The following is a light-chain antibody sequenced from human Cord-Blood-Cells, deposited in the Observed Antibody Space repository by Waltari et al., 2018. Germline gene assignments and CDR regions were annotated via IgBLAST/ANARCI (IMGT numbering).Light chain of an antibody. J-gene: IGLJ3*02. CDR2: DVS. Sequence: QSALTQPRSVSGSPGQSVTISCTGTSSDVGGYNYVSLYQPPPGKAPKLMIYDVSKRPSGVPDRFSGSKSGNTASLTISGLQAEDEADYYCCSYAGSYTLVFGGGTKLTVL. V-gene: IGLV2-11*01. CDR3: CSYAGSYTLV. CDR1: SSDVGGYNY.